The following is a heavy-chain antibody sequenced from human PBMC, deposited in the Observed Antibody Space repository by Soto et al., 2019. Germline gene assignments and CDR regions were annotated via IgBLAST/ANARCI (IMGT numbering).Heavy chain of an antibody. J-gene: IGHJ5*02. CDR2: INHSGST. CDR3: ARDPAPRYIVVAKSRFDP. Sequence: PSETLSLTCVVYGGSCSDYYWSWIRQPPGKGLEWIGEINHSGSTNYNPSLKSRVTISVDTSKNQFSLKLSSVTAADTAVYYCARDPAPRYIVVAKSRFDPWGQGTLVTVSS. CDR1: GGSCSDYY. D-gene: IGHD2-15*01. V-gene: IGHV4-34*01.